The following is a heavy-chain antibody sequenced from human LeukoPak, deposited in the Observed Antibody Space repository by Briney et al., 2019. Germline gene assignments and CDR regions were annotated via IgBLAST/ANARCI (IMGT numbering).Heavy chain of an antibody. D-gene: IGHD3-10*01. CDR3: ARAVRVRRFYYYMDV. CDR1: GYTFTSYD. Sequence: ASVKVSCKASGYTFTSYDINWVRQATGQGLEWMGWMNPNSGNTGYAQKFQGRVTITRNTSISTAYMELSSLRSEDTAVYYCARAVRVRRFYYYMDVWGKGTTVTVSS. CDR2: MNPNSGNT. J-gene: IGHJ6*03. V-gene: IGHV1-8*01.